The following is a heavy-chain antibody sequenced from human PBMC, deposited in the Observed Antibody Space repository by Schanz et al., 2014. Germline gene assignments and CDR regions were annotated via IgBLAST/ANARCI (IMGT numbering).Heavy chain of an antibody. CDR2: INTGVNT. Sequence: EVPLLESGGGLVQPGGSLRLSCAASGFTFSSYAMSWVRQAPGKGLEWVSAINTGVNTYYADSVRGRFTMSRDNSKNTVYIQMNSLRAEDTAVYYCARGGPAYYFDDWGQGALVTVSS. CDR1: GFTFSSYA. CDR3: ARGGPAYYFDD. V-gene: IGHV3-23*01. J-gene: IGHJ4*02.